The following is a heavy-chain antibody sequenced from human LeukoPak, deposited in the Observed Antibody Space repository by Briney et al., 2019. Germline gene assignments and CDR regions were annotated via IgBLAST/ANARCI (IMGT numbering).Heavy chain of an antibody. Sequence: PSETLSLTCAVSGYSFSSGYYWGWTRQPPGKGLEWIGSIYHSGSTYYNPSLKSRVTISVDTSKNQFSLKLSSVTAADTAVYYCASATTTVTTWFDPWGQGTLVTVSS. CDR3: ASATTTVTTWFDP. J-gene: IGHJ5*02. D-gene: IGHD4-17*01. CDR2: IYHSGST. CDR1: GYSFSSGYY. V-gene: IGHV4-38-2*01.